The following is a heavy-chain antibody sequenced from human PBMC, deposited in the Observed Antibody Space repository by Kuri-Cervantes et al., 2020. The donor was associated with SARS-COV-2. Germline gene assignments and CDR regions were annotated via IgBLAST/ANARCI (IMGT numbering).Heavy chain of an antibody. CDR3: AKSRWQQLSWLDH. CDR2: ISSNGGST. D-gene: IGHD6-13*01. V-gene: IGHV3-64*04. Sequence: GGSLRLSCSASGFTFSSYAMHWVRQAPGKGLEYVSAISSNGGSTYYADSVKGRFTISRDNSKNTLYLQMNSLRAEDTAVYYCAKSRWQQLSWLDHWGQGTLVTVSS. CDR1: GFTFSSYA. J-gene: IGHJ4*02.